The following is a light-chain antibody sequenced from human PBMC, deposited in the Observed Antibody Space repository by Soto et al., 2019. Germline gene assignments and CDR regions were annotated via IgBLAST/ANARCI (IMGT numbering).Light chain of an antibody. V-gene: IGLV1-47*02. J-gene: IGLJ3*02. CDR2: GDV. CDR3: AAWDDSLSGRWV. Sequence: QSLLTQPPSASGTPGQRFTISCSGSSSNIGSNSVYWYQQLPGTAPKLLMYGDVQRPSGVPDRFSGSKSGTSATLAISGLRSEDEADYYCAAWDDSLSGRWVFGGGTKVTVL. CDR1: SSNIGSNS.